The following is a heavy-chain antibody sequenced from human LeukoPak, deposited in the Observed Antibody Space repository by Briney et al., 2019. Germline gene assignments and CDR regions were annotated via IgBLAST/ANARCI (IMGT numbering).Heavy chain of an antibody. Sequence: ASVKVSCKASGYIFTSHGLSWVRQAPGQGLEWLAWINIYNEKTNYAQKFQGRVTATTDPSTSTAYMELRSLRSEDTAVYYRARDGQIEVTTASDDALYYNGMDVWGQGTTVTVSS. V-gene: IGHV1-18*01. CDR2: INIYNEKT. D-gene: IGHD3-10*01. CDR3: ARDGQIEVTTASDDALYYNGMDV. CDR1: GYIFTSHG. J-gene: IGHJ6*02.